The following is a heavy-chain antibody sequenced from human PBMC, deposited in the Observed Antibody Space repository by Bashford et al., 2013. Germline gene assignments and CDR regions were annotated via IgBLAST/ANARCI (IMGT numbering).Heavy chain of an antibody. CDR2: IFYSGST. V-gene: IGHV4-31*03. D-gene: IGHD6-19*01. CDR1: GGSISRSGHY. J-gene: IGHJ4*02. CDR3: TREINGLQWLVGSFGY. Sequence: SETLSLTCTVSGGSISRSGHYWSWIRQHPGKGLEWIGYIFYSGSTYYNPSLKSRVAISADMSKNQFSLNLTSVTAADTAVYFCTREINGLQWLVGSFGYWGQGILSPSPQ.